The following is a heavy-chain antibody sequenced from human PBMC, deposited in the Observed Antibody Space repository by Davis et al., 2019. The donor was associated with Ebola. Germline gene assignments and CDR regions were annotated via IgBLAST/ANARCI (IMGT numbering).Heavy chain of an antibody. CDR3: ARVFWKGQQLARRYFDY. J-gene: IGHJ4*02. CDR1: GGSFSGYY. D-gene: IGHD6-13*01. CDR2: INHSGST. Sequence: PSETLSLTCAVYGGSFSGYYWSWIRQPPGKGLEWIEEINHSGSTNYNPSLKSRVTISVDTSKNQFSLKLSSVTAADTAVYYCARVFWKGQQLARRYFDYWGQGTLVTVSS. V-gene: IGHV4-34*01.